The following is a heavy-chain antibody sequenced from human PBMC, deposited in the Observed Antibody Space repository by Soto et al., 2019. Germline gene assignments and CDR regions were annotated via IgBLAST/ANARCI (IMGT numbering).Heavy chain of an antibody. J-gene: IGHJ4*02. CDR1: GYTFTGYY. Sequence: ASVKVSCKASGYTFTGYYMHWVRQAPGQGLEWMGWINPNSGGTNYAQKFQGWVTMTRDTSISTAYMELSRLRSDDTAVYYCARETLSGDYYVSSGYYPNPYYFDYWGQGTLVTVSS. V-gene: IGHV1-2*04. CDR2: INPNSGGT. CDR3: ARETLSGDYYVSSGYYPNPYYFDY. D-gene: IGHD3-22*01.